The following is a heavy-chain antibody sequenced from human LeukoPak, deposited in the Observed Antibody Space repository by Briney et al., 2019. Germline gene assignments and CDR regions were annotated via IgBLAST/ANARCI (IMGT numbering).Heavy chain of an antibody. CDR1: GGSISSYY. Sequence: KPSETLSLTCTVSGGSISSYYWSWIRQPPGKGLEWIGYIYYSGSTNYNPSLKRRVTISVDTSKNQFSLKLSSVTAADTAVYYCARGVVVPAATLFDYWGQGTLVTVSS. CDR2: IYYSGST. J-gene: IGHJ4*02. CDR3: ARGVVVPAATLFDY. D-gene: IGHD2-2*01. V-gene: IGHV4-59*01.